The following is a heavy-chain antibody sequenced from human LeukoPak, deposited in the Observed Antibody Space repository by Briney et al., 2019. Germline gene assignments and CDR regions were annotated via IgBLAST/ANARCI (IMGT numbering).Heavy chain of an antibody. D-gene: IGHD3-10*01. CDR1: GFTFSSYE. V-gene: IGHV3-48*03. Sequence: GGSLRLSCAASGFTFSSYEMNWVRQAPGKGLEWVSYISSSGSTIYYADSVKGRFTISRDNAKNSLYLQMNSLRAEDTAVYYCARFYYGSGSSFDYWGQGTLVTVSS. CDR2: ISSSGSTI. CDR3: ARFYYGSGSSFDY. J-gene: IGHJ4*02.